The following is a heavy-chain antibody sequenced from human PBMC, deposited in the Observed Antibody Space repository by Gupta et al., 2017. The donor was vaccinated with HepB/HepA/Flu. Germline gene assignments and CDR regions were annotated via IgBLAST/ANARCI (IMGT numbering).Heavy chain of an antibody. CDR2: IYYSGTT. CDR1: RVSNIRGGYY. J-gene: IGHJ5*02. CDR3: AREFTGAGWFDP. V-gene: IGHV4-31*03. D-gene: IGHD6-13*01. Sequence: QVQLEESRPGLVQPLQTLSLTCTFSRVSNIRGGYYLSWIPQHPGKGMQCIGYIYYSGTTYYNRSHKSRVTISVDTSKNHFSLKLSSVTAADTAVYYCAREFTGAGWFDPWGQGTLVTVSS.